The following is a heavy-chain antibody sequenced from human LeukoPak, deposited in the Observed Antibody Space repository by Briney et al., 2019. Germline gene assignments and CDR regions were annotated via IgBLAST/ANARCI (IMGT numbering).Heavy chain of an antibody. CDR1: GGSFSGYY. CDR3: ARGAFEYSTMLSYYYFDY. Sequence: SETLSLTCAVYGGSFSGYYWSWIRQPPGKGLEWIGFIYYSGSTNHNPSLKSRVTISVDTSKNQFSLKLSSVTAADTAVYYCARGAFEYSTMLSYYYFDYWGQGTLVTVSS. V-gene: IGHV4-59*01. CDR2: IYYSGST. D-gene: IGHD6-6*01. J-gene: IGHJ4*02.